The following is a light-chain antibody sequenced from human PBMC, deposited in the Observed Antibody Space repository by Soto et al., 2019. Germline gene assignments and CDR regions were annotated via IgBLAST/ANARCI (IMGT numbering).Light chain of an antibody. CDR3: QQYCSSPLT. Sequence: EIVLTQSPGTLSLSPWERATLSCRASQSVSSSYLAWYQQKPGQAPRLLIYGASSSATGIPDRFSGSGSGTDFTLTISRLEPEDFAVYYCQQYCSSPLTFGGGTKVEIK. V-gene: IGKV3-20*01. CDR2: GAS. CDR1: QSVSSSY. J-gene: IGKJ4*01.